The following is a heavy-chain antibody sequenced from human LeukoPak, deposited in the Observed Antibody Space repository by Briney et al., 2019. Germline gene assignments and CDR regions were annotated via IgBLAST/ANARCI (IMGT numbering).Heavy chain of an antibody. CDR2: ISGSGGST. J-gene: IGHJ4*02. CDR3: AKSYCSGGSCYRGDY. D-gene: IGHD2-15*01. CDR1: GFTFSSYA. V-gene: IGHV3-23*01. Sequence: GGSLRLSCAASGFTFSSYAMSWVRQAPGKGLEWVSAISGSGGSTYYADSVKGRFTISRDNCKNTLYLQMNSLRAEDTAVYYCAKSYCSGGSCYRGDYWGQGTLVTVSS.